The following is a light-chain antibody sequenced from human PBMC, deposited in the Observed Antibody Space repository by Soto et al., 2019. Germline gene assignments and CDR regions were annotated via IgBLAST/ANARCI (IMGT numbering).Light chain of an antibody. Sequence: DIRMTQSPSTLSGYVGDRVTITCRASQTISSWLAWYQQKPGKAPKLLIYKASTLKSGVPSRFSGSGSGTEFTLTISSLQPDDFAVYYCQQRSGWPPTFGGGAKVDIK. V-gene: IGKV1-5*03. CDR1: QTISSW. J-gene: IGKJ4*01. CDR2: KAS. CDR3: QQRSGWPPT.